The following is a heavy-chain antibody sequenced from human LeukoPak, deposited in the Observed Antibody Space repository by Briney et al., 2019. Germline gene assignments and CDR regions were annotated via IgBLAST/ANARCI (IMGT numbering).Heavy chain of an antibody. CDR2: INHSGST. Sequence: SETLSLTCAVYGGSFSGYYWSWIRQPPGKGLEWIGEINHSGSTNYNPSLKSRVTISVDTSKNQFSLKLSSVTAADTAVYYCARGGNVYDRDYWGQGTLVTVSS. D-gene: IGHD5-12*01. V-gene: IGHV4-34*01. CDR1: GGSFSGYY. CDR3: ARGGNVYDRDY. J-gene: IGHJ4*02.